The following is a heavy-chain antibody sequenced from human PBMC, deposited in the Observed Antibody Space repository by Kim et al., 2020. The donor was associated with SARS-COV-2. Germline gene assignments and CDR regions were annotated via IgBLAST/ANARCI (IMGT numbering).Heavy chain of an antibody. D-gene: IGHD2-21*01. CDR2: IDGSDGTT. V-gene: IGHV3-23*01. CDR1: GFTFFGHA. CDR3: LKGGWGWIWDY. Sequence: GGSLRLSCTTSGFTFFGHAMSWVRQAPGKGLEWVSSIDGSDGTTYYVDSVKGRFSISRDDSRNTLYLQMSALRADDTATYYCLKGGWGWIWDYWDQGTLV. J-gene: IGHJ4*02.